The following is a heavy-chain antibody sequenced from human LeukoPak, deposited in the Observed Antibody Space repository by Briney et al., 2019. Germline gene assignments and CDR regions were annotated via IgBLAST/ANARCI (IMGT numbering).Heavy chain of an antibody. J-gene: IGHJ3*02. CDR2: ISAYNGNT. CDR3: ARVWTAVIPAANGPFDI. Sequence: ASVKVSCKASGYTFTSYGISWVRQAPGQGLEWMGWISAYNGNTNYAQKLQGRVTMTIDTSTSTAYMELRSLRSDDTAVYYCARVWTAVIPAANGPFDIWGQGTVVTVSS. V-gene: IGHV1-18*01. D-gene: IGHD2-2*01. CDR1: GYTFTSYG.